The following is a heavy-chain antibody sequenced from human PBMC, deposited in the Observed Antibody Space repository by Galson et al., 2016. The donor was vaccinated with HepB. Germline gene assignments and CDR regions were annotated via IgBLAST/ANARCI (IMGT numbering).Heavy chain of an antibody. J-gene: IGHJ6*02. CDR1: GFTFSSYW. V-gene: IGHV3-74*01. CDR3: AKAYGSGSSFYYYYGMDV. Sequence: SLRLSCAASGFTFSSYWMHWVRQAPGKGLVWVSRMNSDGSSTSYADSVKGRFTISRDNAKNTLYLQMNSLRAEDTAVYYCAKAYGSGSSFYYYYGMDVWGQGTTVTVSS. D-gene: IGHD3-10*01. CDR2: MNSDGSST.